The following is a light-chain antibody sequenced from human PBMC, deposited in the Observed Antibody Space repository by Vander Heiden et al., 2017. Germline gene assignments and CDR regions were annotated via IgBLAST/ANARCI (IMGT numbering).Light chain of an antibody. Sequence: DIVITQSPHSLAVSLGERATINGKASESVVYSSNNKNYLAWYQQKPGQPPKLLIYWASTRESGVPDRFSGSGSGTDFTLTISSLQAEDVAVYYCQQYYSIPFTFGQGTRLEIK. V-gene: IGKV4-1*01. CDR1: ESVVYSSNNKNY. J-gene: IGKJ5*01. CDR2: WAS. CDR3: QQYYSIPFT.